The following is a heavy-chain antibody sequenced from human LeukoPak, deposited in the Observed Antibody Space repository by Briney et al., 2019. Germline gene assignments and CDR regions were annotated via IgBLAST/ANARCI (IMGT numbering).Heavy chain of an antibody. J-gene: IGHJ4*02. D-gene: IGHD2-21*02. CDR2: IYTSRST. Sequence: PSETLSLTCTVPGGSISSYYWSWIRQPAGKGLEWIGRIYTSRSTNYNPALKSRVTMSVGTSKNQFSLKLSSVTAADTAVYYCARDGIKVTQGYFFDYWGQGTLVTVSS. CDR3: ARDGIKVTQGYFFDY. V-gene: IGHV4-4*07. CDR1: GGSISSYY.